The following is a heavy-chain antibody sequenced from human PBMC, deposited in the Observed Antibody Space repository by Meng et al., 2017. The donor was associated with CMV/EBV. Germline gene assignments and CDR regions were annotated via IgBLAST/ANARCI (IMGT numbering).Heavy chain of an antibody. CDR1: WGVLSGFF. Sequence: VTRRYARRGLGRPAATLSPPFRYLWGVLSGFFWTWLRQPAGKGLEWIGRIYSTGGTNYNPSFESRVTISLDGSNNQFSLKLNSVTAADTAIYYCARERGDDSGYNFDSWGQGTLVTVSS. CDR2: IYSTGGT. V-gene: IGHV4-4*07. D-gene: IGHD3-22*01. CDR3: ARERGDDSGYNFDS. J-gene: IGHJ4*02.